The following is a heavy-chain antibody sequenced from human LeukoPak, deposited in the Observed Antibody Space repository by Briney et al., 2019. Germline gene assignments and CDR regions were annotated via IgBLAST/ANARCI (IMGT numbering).Heavy chain of an antibody. J-gene: IGHJ4*02. CDR1: GFTFGTYS. CDR2: ISSSGTI. D-gene: IGHD4-23*01. CDR3: ARGDFGGNLGRY. Sequence: GGSLRLSCVGSGFTFGTYSMNWVRQAPGKGLEWVSYISSSGTIYYADSVKGRFTISRDNAKSSLFLQMNSMRDEDTAVYYCARGDFGGNLGRYWGQGTLVTVSS. V-gene: IGHV3-48*02.